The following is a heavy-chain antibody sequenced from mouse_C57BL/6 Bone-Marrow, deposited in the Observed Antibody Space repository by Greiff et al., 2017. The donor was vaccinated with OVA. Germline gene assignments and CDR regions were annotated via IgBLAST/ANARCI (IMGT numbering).Heavy chain of an antibody. Sequence: QVQLVESGPGLVQPSQSLSITCTVSGFSLTSYGVHWVRQSPGKGLEWLGVIWSGGSTAYNAAFISRLSISKDNSKSQVFLKMNSLQADDTAIYYCARKTPPYYDYDGGYFDYWGQGTTLTVSS. V-gene: IGHV2-2*01. D-gene: IGHD2-4*01. CDR3: ARKTPPYYDYDGGYFDY. J-gene: IGHJ2*01. CDR2: IWSGGST. CDR1: GFSLTSYG.